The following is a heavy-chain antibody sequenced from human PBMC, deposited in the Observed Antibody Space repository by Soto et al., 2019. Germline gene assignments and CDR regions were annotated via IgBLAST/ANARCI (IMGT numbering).Heavy chain of an antibody. CDR2: IYYSGST. Sequence: TLSLTCTVSGGSISSGGYYWSWIRQHPGKGLEWIGYIYYSGSTYYNPSLKSRVTISVDTSKNQFSLKLSSVTAADTAVYYCARASRGYSSSWVYYYYGMDVWGQGTTVTVSS. CDR1: GGSISSGGYY. J-gene: IGHJ6*02. CDR3: ARASRGYSSSWVYYYYGMDV. V-gene: IGHV4-31*03. D-gene: IGHD6-13*01.